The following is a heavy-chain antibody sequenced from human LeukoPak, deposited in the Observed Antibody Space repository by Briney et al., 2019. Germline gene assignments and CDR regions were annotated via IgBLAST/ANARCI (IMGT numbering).Heavy chain of an antibody. CDR2: ISYDGSNK. Sequence: GGSLRLSCAASGFTFSSYGMHWVRQAPGKGLEWVAVISYDGSNKYYADSVKGRFTISRDNAKNSLYLQMNSLRAEDTAVYYCARAGAYCGGDCYSGYFDYWGQGTLVTVSS. CDR3: ARAGAYCGGDCYSGYFDY. J-gene: IGHJ4*02. D-gene: IGHD2-21*02. CDR1: GFTFSSYG. V-gene: IGHV3-30*03.